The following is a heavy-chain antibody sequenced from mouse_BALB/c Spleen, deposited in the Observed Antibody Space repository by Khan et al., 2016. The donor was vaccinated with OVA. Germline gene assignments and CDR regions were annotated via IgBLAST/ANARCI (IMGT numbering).Heavy chain of an antibody. D-gene: IGHD1-1*01. CDR3: SSFAY. Sequence: EVQLQASGPGLVKPSQSLSLTCSVTGYSITSGYYWNWIRQFPGNKLEWMGYISYDGSNNYNPSLKNRISITRDTAKNQFFLKLNSVTTEDTATYYGSSFAYWGQGTLVTVSA. V-gene: IGHV3-6*02. J-gene: IGHJ3*01. CDR1: GYSITSGYY. CDR2: ISYDGSN.